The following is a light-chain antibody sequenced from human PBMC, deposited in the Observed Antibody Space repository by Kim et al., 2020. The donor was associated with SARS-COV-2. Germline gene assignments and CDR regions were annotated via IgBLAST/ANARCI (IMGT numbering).Light chain of an antibody. V-gene: IGLV4-69*01. CDR3: QTWGSGIGV. Sequence: ASVKATCIPSSRHNNYPISWLHQLPGKGPRYLIRCYRYGRHAKGDGIPDRFSGYSSGSEYYLTIYGLQSEDEADYYCQTWGSGIGVFGGGTQLTVL. J-gene: IGLJ2*01. CDR2: CYRYGRH. CDR1: SRHNNYP.